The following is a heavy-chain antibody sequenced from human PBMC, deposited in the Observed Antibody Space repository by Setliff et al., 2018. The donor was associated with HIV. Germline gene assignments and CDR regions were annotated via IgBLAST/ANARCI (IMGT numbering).Heavy chain of an antibody. Sequence: KASETLSLTCTVSGDSIRGYYWSWIRQPPGEGLEWMGYVFYTGFAAYNPSLKSRVTISVDTSKNQFSLKLSSVTAADTAVYYCARGDGTKYYYYYYMDVWGKGTTVTVSS. J-gene: IGHJ6*03. CDR2: VFYTGFA. D-gene: IGHD1-7*01. CDR1: GDSIRGYY. CDR3: ARGDGTKYYYYYYMDV. V-gene: IGHV4-59*01.